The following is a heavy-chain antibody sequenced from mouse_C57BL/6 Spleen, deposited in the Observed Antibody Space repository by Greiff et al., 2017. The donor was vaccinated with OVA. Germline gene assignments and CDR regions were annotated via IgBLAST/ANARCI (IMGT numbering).Heavy chain of an antibody. D-gene: IGHD2-4*01. CDR3: AKSDYGYYYAMDY. CDR2: INPSNGGT. Sequence: QVQLQQPGTELVKPGASVKLSCKASGYTFTSYWMHWVKQRPGQGLEWIGNINPSNGGTNYNEKFKSKATLTVDKSSSTAYMQLSSLTSEDSAVYDCAKSDYGYYYAMDYWGQGTSVTVSS. CDR1: GYTFTSYW. V-gene: IGHV1-53*01. J-gene: IGHJ4*01.